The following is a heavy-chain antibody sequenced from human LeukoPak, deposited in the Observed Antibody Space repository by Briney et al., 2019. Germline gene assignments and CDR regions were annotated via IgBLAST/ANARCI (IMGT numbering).Heavy chain of an antibody. D-gene: IGHD2-21*02. V-gene: IGHV4-34*01. CDR3: ARGRPGEQHIVVVTAIQYNWFDP. Sequence: SETLSLTCAVYGGSFSGYYWSWIRQPPGKGLEWIGEINHSGSTNYNPSLKSRVTISVDTSKNQFSLKLSSVTAADTVGYYCARGRPGEQHIVVVTAIQYNWFDPWGQGTLVTVSS. CDR2: INHSGST. J-gene: IGHJ5*02. CDR1: GGSFSGYY.